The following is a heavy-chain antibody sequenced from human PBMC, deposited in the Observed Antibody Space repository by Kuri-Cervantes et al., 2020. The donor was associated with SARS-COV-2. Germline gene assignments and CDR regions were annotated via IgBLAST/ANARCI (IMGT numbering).Heavy chain of an antibody. Sequence: WETLSLTCAVYGGSFSGYYWSWIRQPPGKGLEWIGDINHSGSTNYNPSLKSRVTISVDTSKNQFSLKLSSVTAADTAVYYCARVDGDYVDWYFDYWGHGTMVTVSS. J-gene: IGHJ4*03. D-gene: IGHD4-17*01. CDR3: ARVDGDYVDWYFDY. V-gene: IGHV4-34*01. CDR2: INHSGST. CDR1: GGSFSGYY.